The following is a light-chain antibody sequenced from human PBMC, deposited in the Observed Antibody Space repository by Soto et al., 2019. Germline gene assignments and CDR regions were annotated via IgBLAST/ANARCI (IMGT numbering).Light chain of an antibody. J-gene: IGKJ4*01. CDR3: QHYDGSPLT. CDR2: GAS. V-gene: IGKV3-20*01. Sequence: EVVLTQSPGTLSLSPGERGTLSCRASQSINSAHLVWYQQKPGQAPRLLIYGASSRATGIPDRFSGSESGTDFTLTISRMEPEDSAVYYCQHYDGSPLTFGGGTKVELK. CDR1: QSINSAH.